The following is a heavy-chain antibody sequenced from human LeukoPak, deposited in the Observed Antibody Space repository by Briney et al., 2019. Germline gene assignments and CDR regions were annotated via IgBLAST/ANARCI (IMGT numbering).Heavy chain of an antibody. CDR2: IRGSGGSK. CDR1: GFTFSRHA. CDR3: AVDLAQLAVDY. V-gene: IGHV3-23*01. J-gene: IGHJ4*02. Sequence: GGSQRLSCAASGFTFSRHAMRWVRQAPEKGLEWVSDIRGSGGSKYYADAVKGRFTIPRDNSKNTLYLQMNSLRAEDTAVYYCAVDLAQLAVDYWGQGTLVTVSS. D-gene: IGHD6-13*01.